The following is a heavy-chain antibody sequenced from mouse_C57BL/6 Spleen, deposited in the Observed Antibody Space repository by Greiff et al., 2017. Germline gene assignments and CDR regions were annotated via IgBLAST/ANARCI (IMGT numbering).Heavy chain of an antibody. CDR2: ISYDGSN. CDR3: AREYYGSLWYFDV. CDR1: GYSIPSGYY. D-gene: IGHD1-1*01. J-gene: IGHJ1*03. Sequence: EVKVEESGPGLVKPSQSLSLTCSVTGYSIPSGYYWNWIRQFPGNKLEWMGYISYDGSNNYNPSLKNRISITRDTSKNQFFLKLNSVTTEDTATYYCAREYYGSLWYFDVWGTGTTVTVSS. V-gene: IGHV3-6*01.